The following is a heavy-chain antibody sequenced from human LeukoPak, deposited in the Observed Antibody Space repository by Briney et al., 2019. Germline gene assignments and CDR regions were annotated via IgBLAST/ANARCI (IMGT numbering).Heavy chain of an antibody. CDR2: INQDGSEK. CDR1: GFTFSGYW. D-gene: IGHD6-13*01. J-gene: IGHJ1*01. CDR3: ARESTAGYNSSWYGFRN. Sequence: GGSLRLSCAASGFTFSGYWMSWVRQAPGKGMEWVANINQDGSEKYYVDSVKGRFTISRDNAKNSLFLPMGSLRVEDTALYYCARESTAGYNSSWYGFRNCGQGTLVSVSS. V-gene: IGHV3-7*01.